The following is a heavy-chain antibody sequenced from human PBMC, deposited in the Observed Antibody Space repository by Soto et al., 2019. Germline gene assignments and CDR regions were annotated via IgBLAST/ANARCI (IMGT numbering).Heavy chain of an antibody. V-gene: IGHV3-30-3*01. CDR1: GFTFSSYA. CDR3: ARAWLGSWDFDY. D-gene: IGHD3-22*01. J-gene: IGHJ4*02. Sequence: GSLRLSCAASGFTFSSYAMHWVRQAPGKGLEWVAVISYDGSNKYYADSVKGRFTISRDNSKNTLYLQMNSLRAEDTAVYYCARAWLGSWDFDYWGQGTLVTVSS. CDR2: ISYDGSNK.